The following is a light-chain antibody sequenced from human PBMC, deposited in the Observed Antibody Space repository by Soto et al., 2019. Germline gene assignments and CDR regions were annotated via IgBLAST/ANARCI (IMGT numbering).Light chain of an antibody. CDR2: DAS. V-gene: IGKV1-5*01. CDR1: QSVSRY. CDR3: QQYNDYSTWT. Sequence: DIQMTQSPSTLSASIGDRVIITCRASQSVSRYSAWYQQKPGKAPKVLIWDASSLQRGVPSRFSGSGSGTEFTLTISSLQPDDFATYYCQQYNDYSTWTFGPGTKVDIK. J-gene: IGKJ1*01.